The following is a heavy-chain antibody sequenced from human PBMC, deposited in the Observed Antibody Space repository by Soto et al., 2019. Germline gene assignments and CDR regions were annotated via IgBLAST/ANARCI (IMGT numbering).Heavy chain of an antibody. D-gene: IGHD2-15*01. V-gene: IGHV3-30*18. J-gene: IGHJ3*02. CDR2: ISYDGSNK. Sequence: GRPMRHCYRASGFTFINYGRRRISQTPSKGLEWVAVISYDGSNKYYADSVKGRFTISRDNSKNTLYLQMNSLRAEDTAVYYCAKDFGHCSGGSCYGPPSFDIWGQGTMVTVSS. CDR1: GFTFINYG. CDR3: AKDFGHCSGGSCYGPPSFDI.